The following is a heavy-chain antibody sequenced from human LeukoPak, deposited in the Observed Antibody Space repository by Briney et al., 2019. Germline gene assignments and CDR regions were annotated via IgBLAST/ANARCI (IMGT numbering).Heavy chain of an antibody. Sequence: GGSLRLSCAASGFTFSSYWMSWVRQAPGKGLEWVASIKQDGSEKYYVDSVKGRFTISRDNSKNSLHLQMSSLRAEDTAVYICARGSANRYHLYIDFWGQGTLVTVSS. CDR3: ARGSANRYHLYIDF. J-gene: IGHJ4*02. V-gene: IGHV3-7*01. CDR2: IKQDGSEK. D-gene: IGHD3-16*02. CDR1: GFTFSSYW.